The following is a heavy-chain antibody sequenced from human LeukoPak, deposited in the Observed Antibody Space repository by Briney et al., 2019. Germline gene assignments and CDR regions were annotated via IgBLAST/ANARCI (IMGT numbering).Heavy chain of an antibody. J-gene: IGHJ4*02. D-gene: IGHD2-8*02. V-gene: IGHV3-7*03. CDR1: GFTFTDYW. Sequence: PGGSLRLSCAASGFTFTDYWMTWVRQVPGKGLEWVANIQRGGSESYYVDSVKGRFTIYRDTAKKSLDLQMTSLRADDTAAYYCVRGTDCSATTCYPLSAFDYWGQGTLVTVSS. CDR2: IQRGGSES. CDR3: VRGTDCSATTCYPLSAFDY.